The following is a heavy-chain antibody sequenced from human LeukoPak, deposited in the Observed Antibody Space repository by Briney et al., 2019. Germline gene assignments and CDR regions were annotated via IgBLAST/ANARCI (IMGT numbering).Heavy chain of an antibody. CDR2: ISGSGGST. Sequence: GGSLRLSCAASGFTFSSYAMSWVRQAPGKGLEWVSAISGSGGSTYYADSMKGRFTISRDNSKNTLYLQMNSLRAEDTAVYYCAKAFMVRGVSIFGSGMDVWGQGTTVTVSS. V-gene: IGHV3-23*01. CDR1: GFTFSSYA. D-gene: IGHD3-10*01. CDR3: AKAFMVRGVSIFGSGMDV. J-gene: IGHJ6*02.